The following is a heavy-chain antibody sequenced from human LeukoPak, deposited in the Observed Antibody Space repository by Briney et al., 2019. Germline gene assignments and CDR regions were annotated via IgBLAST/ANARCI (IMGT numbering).Heavy chain of an antibody. D-gene: IGHD3-22*01. Sequence: PGGSLRLSCAASGFTFSSYAMSWVRQAPGKGLEWVSAISGSGGSTYYADSVKGRFTISRDNSKNTLYLQMNSLRAEDTAVYYCAKDARGADYYDSTGYPGDVWGKGTTVTVSS. V-gene: IGHV3-23*01. CDR1: GFTFSSYA. J-gene: IGHJ6*04. CDR3: AKDARGADYYDSTGYPGDV. CDR2: ISGSGGST.